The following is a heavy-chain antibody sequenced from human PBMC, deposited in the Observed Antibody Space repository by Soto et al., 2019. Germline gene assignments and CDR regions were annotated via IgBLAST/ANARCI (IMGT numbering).Heavy chain of an antibody. D-gene: IGHD3-16*01. CDR2: VYQSGRS. CDR3: ARYNHDFTKSLWSLNL. CDR1: GGSISTSDW. V-gene: IGHV4-4*02. J-gene: IGHJ2*01. Sequence: LQESGPGLVKPSGTLSLNCAVSGGSISTSDWWTWVRQSPGQGLEWIGEVYQSGRSNYNPSLNSRVAISLDKSKNQFSLNAIAVTAADTAIYYCARYNHDFTKSLWSLNLWGRGTFVTVSS.